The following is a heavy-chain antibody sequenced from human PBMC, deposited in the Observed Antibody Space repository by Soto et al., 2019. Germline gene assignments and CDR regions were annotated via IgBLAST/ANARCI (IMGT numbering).Heavy chain of an antibody. Sequence: QVQLVQSGAEVKKPWASVKVSCRASGYTFTGYYMHWVRQAPGQGLEWMGWINPKSGGTNYAQKFQGRVTMTRDTSISTAYLELSRLRSDDTAVYYCARELTGTTPSFDYWGQGTLVTVSS. J-gene: IGHJ4*02. CDR3: ARELTGTTPSFDY. CDR2: INPKSGGT. D-gene: IGHD1-1*01. CDR1: GYTFTGYY. V-gene: IGHV1-2*02.